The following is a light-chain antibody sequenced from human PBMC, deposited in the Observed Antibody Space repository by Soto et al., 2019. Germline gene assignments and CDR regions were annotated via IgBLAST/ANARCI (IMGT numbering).Light chain of an antibody. V-gene: IGLV3-21*02. CDR2: DDA. CDR3: QVWDDSSDHVV. J-gene: IGLJ3*02. CDR1: NIGSKS. Sequence: SYELTQPPSVSVAPGQTARISCGGNNIGSKSVHWYRQKPGQAPVLVVYDDAGRPSGIPERFSGSKSGNTATVTVSRVEAGDEADYYCQVWDDSSDHVVFGGGTKVTVL.